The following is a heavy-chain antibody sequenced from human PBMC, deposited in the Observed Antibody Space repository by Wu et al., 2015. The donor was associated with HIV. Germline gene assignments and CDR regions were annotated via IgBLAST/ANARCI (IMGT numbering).Heavy chain of an antibody. CDR2: IIPISGTR. Sequence: QVQLVQSGAEVKKPGSSVKVSCKASGGTFRSYAITWVRQAPGQGLEWMGGIIPISGTRNYAQKFQGRVTITADESTRTAYMELSSLRSEDTAMYYCARDSRGNSGWYGGWGQGTLVTVSS. V-gene: IGHV1-69*12. D-gene: IGHD6-19*01. CDR3: ARDSRGNSGWYGG. J-gene: IGHJ4*01. CDR1: GGTFRSYA.